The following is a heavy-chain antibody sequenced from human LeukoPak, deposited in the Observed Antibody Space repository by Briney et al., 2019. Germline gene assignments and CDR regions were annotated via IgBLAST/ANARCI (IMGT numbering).Heavy chain of an antibody. D-gene: IGHD6-19*01. CDR2: ISRSGGDT. CDR1: GFTFSNYA. V-gene: IGHV3-23*01. J-gene: IGHJ4*02. Sequence: GGSLRLSCAASGFTFSNYAMSWVRQAPGKGLEWVSTISRSGGDTYYADSVRGRFTFSRDDSKNTLYLQMNSLRAEDTAIYYCAKDRSRSYSSFDSWGQGTLVTVSS. CDR3: AKDRSRSYSSFDS.